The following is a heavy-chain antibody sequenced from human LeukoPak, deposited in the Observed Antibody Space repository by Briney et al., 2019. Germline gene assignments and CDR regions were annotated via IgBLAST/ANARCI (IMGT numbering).Heavy chain of an antibody. J-gene: IGHJ4*02. Sequence: GGSLRLSCAAYGFIFSSFGMQWVRQAQGKGLEWVAFIRYDGSNTYYAESLKGRFTISRDNSKNTLYLQMNSLRAEGTAVYYCAKDSRGGGSYDYWGQGTLVTVSS. CDR2: IRYDGSNT. CDR3: AKDSRGGGSYDY. D-gene: IGHD1-26*01. V-gene: IGHV3-30*02. CDR1: GFIFSSFG.